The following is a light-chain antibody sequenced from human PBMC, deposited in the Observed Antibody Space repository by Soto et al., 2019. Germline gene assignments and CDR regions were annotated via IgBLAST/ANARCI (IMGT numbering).Light chain of an antibody. CDR3: QQYDNWPWT. CDR1: QSISGT. J-gene: IGKJ1*01. Sequence: EIVITRSPATLSVSPGGRATLSCRASQSISGTLAWYQQKPGQAPRLLIYGASTRAAGFPARFSGSGSGTDFTLTISSLQSEDFAVYYCQQYDNWPWTFGQGTKVDIK. V-gene: IGKV3-15*01. CDR2: GAS.